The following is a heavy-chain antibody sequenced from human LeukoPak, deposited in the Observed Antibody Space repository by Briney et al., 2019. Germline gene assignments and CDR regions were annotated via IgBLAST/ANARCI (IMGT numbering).Heavy chain of an antibody. CDR1: GFTFSTYA. V-gene: IGHV3-23*01. CDR3: AKSYSYHTDGGVDY. J-gene: IGHJ4*02. D-gene: IGHD3-22*01. CDR2: ISGSGGST. Sequence: GFLRLSCAASGFTFSTYAVNWVRQAPGKGLEWVSAISGSGGSTYYADSVKGRFTISRDNSKDTLYLQMNSVRAEDTAMYSCAKSYSYHTDGGVDYWGQGTLVTVSS.